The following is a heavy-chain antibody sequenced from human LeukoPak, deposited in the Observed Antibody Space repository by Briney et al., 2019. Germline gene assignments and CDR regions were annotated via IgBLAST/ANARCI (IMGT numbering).Heavy chain of an antibody. CDR1: GFTFSSYW. CDR2: IKQDGSEK. Sequence: PGGSLRLSGAASGFTFSSYWMSWVRQAPGKGLEGLANIKQDGSEKYYVDSVKGRFTISRDNAKNSLYLQMNSLRAEDTAVYYCARDADYYDSSGYYHDYWGQGTLVTVSS. CDR3: ARDADYYDSSGYYHDY. D-gene: IGHD3-22*01. J-gene: IGHJ4*02. V-gene: IGHV3-7*01.